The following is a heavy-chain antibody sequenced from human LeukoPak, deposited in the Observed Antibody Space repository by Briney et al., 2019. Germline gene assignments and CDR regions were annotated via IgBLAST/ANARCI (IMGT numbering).Heavy chain of an antibody. CDR3: ARVEMASIYGPYYFDY. V-gene: IGHV4-59*01. D-gene: IGHD5-24*01. CDR1: GGSISRYY. J-gene: IGHJ4*02. CDR2: IYYSGRT. Sequence: SETLSLTCTVSGGSISRYYGSWIRQPPGKRVEGIGYIYYSGRTDYNPSLKSRVTILVDTSKNQFSLNLSSVTAADTAVDYCARVEMASIYGPYYFDYWGQGTLVTVSS.